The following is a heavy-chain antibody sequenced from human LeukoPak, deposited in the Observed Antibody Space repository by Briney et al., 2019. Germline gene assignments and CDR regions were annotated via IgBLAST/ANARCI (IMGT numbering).Heavy chain of an antibody. Sequence: ASVKVSCKASGGTFSSYAISWVRQAPGQGLEWMGGIIPIFGTANYAQKFQGRVTITADESTSTAYMELSSLRSEDTAVYYCASKDPYSSSWPTSFDYWGQGTLVTVSS. CDR3: ASKDPYSSSWPTSFDY. V-gene: IGHV1-69*13. D-gene: IGHD6-13*01. J-gene: IGHJ4*02. CDR1: GGTFSSYA. CDR2: IIPIFGTA.